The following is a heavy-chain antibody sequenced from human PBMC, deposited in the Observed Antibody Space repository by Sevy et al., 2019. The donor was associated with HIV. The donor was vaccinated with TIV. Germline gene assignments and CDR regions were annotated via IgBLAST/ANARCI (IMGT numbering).Heavy chain of an antibody. D-gene: IGHD1-26*01. Sequence: GGSLRLSCAASGFTFSSYGMHWVRQAPGKGLEWVAVISYDGSNKYYADSVKGRFTISRDNSKNTLYLQMNSLRAEDTAVYYCAKGGEEWELTPYIDYWGQGTLVTVSS. CDR3: AKGGEEWELTPYIDY. CDR1: GFTFSSYG. J-gene: IGHJ4*02. CDR2: ISYDGSNK. V-gene: IGHV3-30*18.